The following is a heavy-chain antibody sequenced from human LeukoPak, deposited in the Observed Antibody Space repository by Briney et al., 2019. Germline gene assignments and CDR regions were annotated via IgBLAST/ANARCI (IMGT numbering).Heavy chain of an antibody. V-gene: IGHV3-64*01. CDR2: ISSNGGST. D-gene: IGHD3-22*01. Sequence: PGGSLRLSCAASGFTFSSYAMHWVRQAPGKGLEYVSAISSNGGSTYYANSVKGRFTISRDNSKNTLYLQMGSLRAEDTALYYCAKVLSDYYDSSGFSSWGFDYWGQGTLVTVSS. CDR1: GFTFSSYA. CDR3: AKVLSDYYDSSGFSSWGFDY. J-gene: IGHJ4*02.